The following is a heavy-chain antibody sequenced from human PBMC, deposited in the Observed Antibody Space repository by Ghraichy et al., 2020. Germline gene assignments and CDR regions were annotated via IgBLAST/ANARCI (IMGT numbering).Heavy chain of an antibody. J-gene: IGHJ4*02. CDR1: GFTFSNYA. Sequence: GGSLRLSCGAFGFTFSNYAMTWVRQAPGEGLEWVSAISGRGAYIYYADSVKGRFTLSRDNSKNTLYLQMNSLRGEDTALYFCAKNSGPGRPVYDFWGQGALVTVSS. CDR2: ISGRGAYI. CDR3: AKNSGPGRPVYDF. V-gene: IGHV3-23*01. D-gene: IGHD4-23*01.